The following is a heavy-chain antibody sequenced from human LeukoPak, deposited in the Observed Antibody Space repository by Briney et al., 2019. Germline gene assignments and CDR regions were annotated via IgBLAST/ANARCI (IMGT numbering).Heavy chain of an antibody. J-gene: IGHJ6*03. Sequence: SETLSLTCAVYGGSFSGYYWSWIRQPPGKGLEWLGEINHSGSTNYNPSLKSRVTISVDTSKNQFSLKLSSVTAADTAVYYCARRVGRWFGERAYYYNYMDVWGKGTTVTISS. CDR1: GGSFSGYY. CDR2: INHSGST. D-gene: IGHD3-10*01. CDR3: ARRVGRWFGERAYYYNYMDV. V-gene: IGHV4-34*01.